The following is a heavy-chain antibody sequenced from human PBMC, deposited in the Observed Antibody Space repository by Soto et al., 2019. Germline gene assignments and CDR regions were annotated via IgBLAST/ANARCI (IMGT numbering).Heavy chain of an antibody. J-gene: IGHJ4*02. D-gene: IGHD4-4*01. CDR1: VGNFVDYC. CDR2: IDPTDSYR. CDR3: ARHRARPTNYSMDF. V-gene: IGHV5-10-1*01. Sequence: GESLKISCKGFVGNFVDYCINCVRQTPGKGLEWLGRIDPTDSYRTHSPSFRCHGTISVDKSSTTAYLQWNRLEASDAAVYYCARHRARPTNYSMDFWGQGSLLTVAS.